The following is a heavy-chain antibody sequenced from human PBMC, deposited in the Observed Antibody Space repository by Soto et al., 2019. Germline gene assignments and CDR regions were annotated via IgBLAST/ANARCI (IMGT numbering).Heavy chain of an antibody. V-gene: IGHV4-61*05. CDR3: ARSQRAWGYDYTFPFDY. D-gene: IGHD4-4*01. CDR2: IYYSGST. J-gene: IGHJ4*02. CDR1: GGSISSSSYY. Sequence: SETLSLTCTVSGGSISSSSYYWGWSRQPPGKGLELIGYIYYSGSTNYNPSLKSRVTISVDTSKNQFSLKLSSVTAADTAVYYCARSQRAWGYDYTFPFDYWGQGTLVTVSS.